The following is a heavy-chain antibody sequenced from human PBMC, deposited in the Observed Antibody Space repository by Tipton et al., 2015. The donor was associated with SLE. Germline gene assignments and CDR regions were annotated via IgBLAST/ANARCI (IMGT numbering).Heavy chain of an antibody. CDR3: ARRDRWLRSPLY. D-gene: IGHD3-16*01. CDR2: IYYSGST. Sequence: TLSLTCTVSGGSISSSSYYWGWVRQPPGKGLEWIGSIYYSGSTYYNPSLKSRVTISVDTSKNHLSLKLSSVTAADTAVYYCARRDRWLRSPLYWGQGTLVTVSS. V-gene: IGHV4-39*07. CDR1: GGSISSSSYY. J-gene: IGHJ4*02.